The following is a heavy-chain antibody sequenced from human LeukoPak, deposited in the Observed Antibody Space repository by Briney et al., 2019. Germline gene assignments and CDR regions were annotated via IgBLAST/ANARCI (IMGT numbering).Heavy chain of an antibody. D-gene: IGHD1-14*01. Sequence: ASVTVSCTPSGYTFTDYYIHWVRQAPGQGLEWMGWINPNGGGTNYAQKFQGRVTVTRDTSINTAYMELSSLRSDDTALYYCAGGITGGDYWGQGTLVTVSS. J-gene: IGHJ4*02. CDR3: AGGITGGDY. V-gene: IGHV1-2*02. CDR1: GYTFTDYY. CDR2: INPNGGGT.